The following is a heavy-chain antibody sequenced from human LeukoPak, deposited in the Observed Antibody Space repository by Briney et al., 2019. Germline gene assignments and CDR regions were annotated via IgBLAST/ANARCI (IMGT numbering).Heavy chain of an antibody. Sequence: GGSLRLSCAASGFTFSSYWMHWVRQAPGKGLVWVSRINTDGSSTTYADSVKGRFTISRDNAKNTLYLQMNSLRAEDTAVYCCARDIGSGWYSFDYWGQGTLVTVSS. CDR1: GFTFSSYW. V-gene: IGHV3-74*01. CDR2: INTDGSST. J-gene: IGHJ4*02. D-gene: IGHD6-19*01. CDR3: ARDIGSGWYSFDY.